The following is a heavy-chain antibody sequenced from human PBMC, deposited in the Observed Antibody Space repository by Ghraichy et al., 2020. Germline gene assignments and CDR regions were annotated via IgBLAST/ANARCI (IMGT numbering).Heavy chain of an antibody. CDR2: ITGRGESA. CDR1: GFTFSNYF. J-gene: IGHJ4*02. CDR3: AKNRGNMDPYFDY. V-gene: IGHV3-23*01. D-gene: IGHD2/OR15-2a*01. Sequence: GGSLRLSCAASGFTFSNYFMSWVRQVPGKGLEWVSAITGRGESAYYADSVKGRFTIARDNSNNMLYLQMSGLRAEDTATYFCAKNRGNMDPYFDYWCRGTVVNVSS.